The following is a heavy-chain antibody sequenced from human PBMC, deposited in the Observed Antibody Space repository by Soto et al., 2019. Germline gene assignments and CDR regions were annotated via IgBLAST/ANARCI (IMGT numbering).Heavy chain of an antibody. J-gene: IGHJ6*02. D-gene: IGHD3-10*01. V-gene: IGHV3-23*01. CDR1: GFTLSTYA. Sequence: EVQLLESGGGLVQPGGSLRLSCAASGFTLSTYAINWVRQAPGKGLEWVSAISGSGDNTYYADSVKGRFTISRDNSKNTLYLQISSLRAEDTAVYYCAKGLWVRGVINGMDVWGQGTTVTVSS. CDR3: AKGLWVRGVINGMDV. CDR2: ISGSGDNT.